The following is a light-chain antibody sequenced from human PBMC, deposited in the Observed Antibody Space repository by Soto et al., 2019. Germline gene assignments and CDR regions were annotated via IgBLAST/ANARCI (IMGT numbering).Light chain of an antibody. CDR1: QNVGSSY. Sequence: EIALTQSPDTLSLSPGDRATLSCRASQNVGSSYVAWYQQKPGQAPRLLIFAASRRASGIPDRFSGSGSGTDFTLTIGRLEPEVFATYYCQQSYSPLWTFGQGTKVDIK. CDR2: AAS. CDR3: QQSYSPLWT. V-gene: IGKV3D-20*02. J-gene: IGKJ1*01.